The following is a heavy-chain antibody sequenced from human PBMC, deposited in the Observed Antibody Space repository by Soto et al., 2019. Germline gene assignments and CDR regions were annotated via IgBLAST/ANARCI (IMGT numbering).Heavy chain of an antibody. CDR3: ERDRRIAAAGTGYYFDY. V-gene: IGHV4-31*03. CDR2: IYYSGST. D-gene: IGHD6-13*01. J-gene: IGHJ4*02. Sequence: TSETLSLTCTVSCGSISSGGYYWSWIRQHPGKGLEWIGYIYYSGSTYYNPSLKSRVTISVDTSKKQFSLKLSSVPAADTAVYYCERDRRIAAAGTGYYFDYWGQGTLVNVSS. CDR1: CGSISSGGYY.